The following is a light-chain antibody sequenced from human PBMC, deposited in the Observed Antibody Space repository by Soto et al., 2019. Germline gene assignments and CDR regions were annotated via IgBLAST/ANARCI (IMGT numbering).Light chain of an antibody. CDR2: EVD. CDR1: SSDVGAYNY. V-gene: IGLV2-14*01. J-gene: IGLJ3*02. CDR3: SSYTSSTTQV. Sequence: QSVLTQPASVSGSPGQSITISCAGTSSDVGAYNYVSWYQQHPGKAPKLVIYEVDDRPSGVSNRFSGSKSGNTASLTISGLQAEDEADYYCSSYTSSTTQVFGGGTKVTVL.